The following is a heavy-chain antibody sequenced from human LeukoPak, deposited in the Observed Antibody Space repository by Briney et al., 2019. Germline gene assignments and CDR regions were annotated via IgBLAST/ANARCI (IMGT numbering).Heavy chain of an antibody. CDR2: INPSGGST. CDR1: GYTFTSYG. CDR3: ARAYYHDSSDYYFPLDY. V-gene: IGHV1-46*01. J-gene: IGHJ4*02. Sequence: ASVKVSCKASGYTFTSYGISWVRQAPGQGLEWMGIINPSGGSTSYAQKFQGRVTMTRDTSTSTVYMELSSLRSEDTAVYYCARAYYHDSSDYYFPLDYWGQGTLVTVSS. D-gene: IGHD3-22*01.